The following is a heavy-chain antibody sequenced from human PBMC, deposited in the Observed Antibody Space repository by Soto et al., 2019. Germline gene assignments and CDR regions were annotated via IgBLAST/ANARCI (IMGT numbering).Heavy chain of an antibody. J-gene: IGHJ2*01. CDR3: GSMAGSWYFDL. CDR1: GGSFSGFY. CDR2: INHSGSS. Sequence: SETLSLTCAVHGGSFSGFYLTWIRQPPGKGLEWIGEINHSGSSNYNPPLKSRSAISLDTSKNQFSLSLNSVTAADTAVYDCGSMAGSWYFDLWGRGTLVTVSS. V-gene: IGHV4-34*01. D-gene: IGHD6-6*01.